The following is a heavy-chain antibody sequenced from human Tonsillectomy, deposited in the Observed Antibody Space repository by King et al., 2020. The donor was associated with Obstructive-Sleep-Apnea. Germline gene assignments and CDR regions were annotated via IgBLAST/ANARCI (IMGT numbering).Heavy chain of an antibody. Sequence: VQLVESGGGLVPPGESLKLSFAASGFTFSDSAIHWVRQASGKGLECVGRIRSKANSYATGYAASVSGRFTISRDDSKNTAYLQMNSLKTEDTAVYYCTSSENTSPSYYYYGMDVWGQGTTVTVSS. CDR1: GFTFSDSA. V-gene: IGHV3-73*01. CDR2: IRSKANSYAT. CDR3: TSSENTSPSYYYYGMDV. J-gene: IGHJ6*02.